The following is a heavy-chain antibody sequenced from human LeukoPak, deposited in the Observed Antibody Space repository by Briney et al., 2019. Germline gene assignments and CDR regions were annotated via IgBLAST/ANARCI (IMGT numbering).Heavy chain of an antibody. Sequence: SETLSLTCTVSGGSISSGNYYWSWIRQHPGKGLEWIGYIYYSGSTYYNPSLESRGTILVDTSKNQFSLKLSSVTAADTAVYYCARGLSIAVAGYNWFDPWGQGTLVTVSS. CDR2: IYYSGST. J-gene: IGHJ5*02. D-gene: IGHD6-19*01. V-gene: IGHV4-31*03. CDR1: GGSISSGNYY. CDR3: ARGLSIAVAGYNWFDP.